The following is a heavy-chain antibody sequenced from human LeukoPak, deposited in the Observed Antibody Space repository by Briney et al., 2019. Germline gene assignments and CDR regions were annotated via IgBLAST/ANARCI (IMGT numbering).Heavy chain of an antibody. CDR1: GGSIKSSTYY. CDR3: ESRTPQLWSSF. V-gene: IGHV4-39*07. Sequence: PSETLSLTCSVSGGSIKSSTYYWAFVRQPPGKGLEWIATIYYSGTTYYNPSLKSRVTISLDTSRDQFSLNLNSVTAADTAVYYCESRTPQLWSSFWGQGTLVTVSS. CDR2: IYYSGTT. J-gene: IGHJ4*02. D-gene: IGHD5-18*01.